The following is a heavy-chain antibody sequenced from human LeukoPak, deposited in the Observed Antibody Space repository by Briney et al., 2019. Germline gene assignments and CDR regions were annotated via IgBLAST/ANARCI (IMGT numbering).Heavy chain of an antibody. CDR3: TRRAARWQFDL. CDR2: INWKTGNG. J-gene: IGHJ2*01. D-gene: IGHD5-24*01. Sequence: GRSLRLSCAVSGFNFDDYAMHWVRQAPGRGLEWVSGINWKTGNGIYADSVKGRFTISRDNAKSSLYLQMSSLRAEDTALYYCTRRAARWQFDLWGRGTLLTVSS. V-gene: IGHV3-9*01. CDR1: GFNFDDYA.